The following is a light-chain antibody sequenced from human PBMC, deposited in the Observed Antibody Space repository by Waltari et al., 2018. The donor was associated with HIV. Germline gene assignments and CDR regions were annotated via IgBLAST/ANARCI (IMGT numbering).Light chain of an antibody. CDR3: MQGTHWPPT. CDR2: RVS. V-gene: IGKV2D-30*01. CDR1: EGLVYRDGNTY. J-gene: IGKJ2*01. Sequence: VVMSQFTLSLAVTPGQPAPISCTSSEGLVYRDGNTYLNWFHQRPGQSPRRLIFRVSNWDPGVPDRFRGSGSHTNFTLEITRVQSDDVGIFYCMQGTHWPPTFGQGTRLEI.